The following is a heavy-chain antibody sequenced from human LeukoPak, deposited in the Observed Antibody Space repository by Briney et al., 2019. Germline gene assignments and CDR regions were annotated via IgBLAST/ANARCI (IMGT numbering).Heavy chain of an antibody. CDR3: ARGEYSSYYMDV. CDR1: GYTFTGYY. V-gene: IGHV1-2*02. Sequence: ASVKVSCKASGYTFTGYYMHWVRQAPGQRLEWMGWINPNSGGTNYAQKFQGRVTMTRDTSISTAFMELSRLRSDDTAVYYCARGEYSSYYMDVWGKGTTVTVSS. J-gene: IGHJ6*03. CDR2: INPNSGGT. D-gene: IGHD5-18*01.